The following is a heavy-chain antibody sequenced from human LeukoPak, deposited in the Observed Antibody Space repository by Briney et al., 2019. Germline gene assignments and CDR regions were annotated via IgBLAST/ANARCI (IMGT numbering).Heavy chain of an antibody. J-gene: IGHJ4*02. D-gene: IGHD3-3*01. CDR1: GGSISSSNW. CDR2: IYHSGST. Sequence: PSGTLSLTCAVSGGSISSSNWWSWVRPPPGKGLEWIGEIYHSGSTNYNPSLKSRVTISVDKSKNQFSLKLSSVTAADTAVYYCARDVVNYDFWSGYYLAYDYWGQGTLVTVSS. CDR3: ARDVVNYDFWSGYYLAYDY. V-gene: IGHV4-4*02.